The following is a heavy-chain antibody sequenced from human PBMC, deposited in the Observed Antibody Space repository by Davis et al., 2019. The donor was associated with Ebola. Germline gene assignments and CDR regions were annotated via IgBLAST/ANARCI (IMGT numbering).Heavy chain of an antibody. V-gene: IGHV2-70*01. Sequence: SGPTLVKPPQTLTLICTFSGFSLSTSGMCVSWIRQPPGKALEWLALIDWDDDKYYSTSLKTRLTISKDTSKNQVVLTMTNMDPVDTATYYCARIRGVQGVIRYYYYGMDVWGQGTTVTVSS. J-gene: IGHJ6*02. CDR2: IDWDDDK. CDR1: GFSLSTSGMC. D-gene: IGHD3-10*01. CDR3: ARIRGVQGVIRYYYYGMDV.